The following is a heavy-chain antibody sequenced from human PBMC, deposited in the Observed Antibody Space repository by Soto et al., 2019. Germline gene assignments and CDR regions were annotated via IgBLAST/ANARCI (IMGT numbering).Heavy chain of an antibody. CDR3: AKNGDFWSWGMDV. J-gene: IGHJ6*02. CDR2: ISNSGDGT. D-gene: IGHD3-3*01. Sequence: GSLQLSCAASGFTFSTYAMTWVRQAPGKGLEWVSLISNSGDGTYYADSVKGRFTISRDNSQRTLNPQMNSLRAEDTAVYYCAKNGDFWSWGMDVWGQGTTVTVSS. CDR1: GFTFSTYA. V-gene: IGHV3-23*01.